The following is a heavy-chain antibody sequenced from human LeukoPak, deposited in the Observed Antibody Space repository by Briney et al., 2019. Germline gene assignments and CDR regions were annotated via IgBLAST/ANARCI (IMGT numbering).Heavy chain of an antibody. J-gene: IGHJ3*02. CDR1: GFTFSSYG. CDR2: IRYDGSNK. V-gene: IGHV3-30*02. D-gene: IGHD5-12*01. Sequence: PGGSLRLSCAASGFTFSSYGMHCVRQAPGKELEWFSFIRYDGSNKYYADSVKGGFTIYRDNSKNTLYLQVNSLRAEDRAVYFCTRDSGYNAFDIWGQGTMVTVSS. CDR3: TRDSGYNAFDI.